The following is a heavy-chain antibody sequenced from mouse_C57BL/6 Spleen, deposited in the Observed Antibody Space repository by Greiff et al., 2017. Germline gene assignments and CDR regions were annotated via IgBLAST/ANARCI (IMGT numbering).Heavy chain of an antibody. V-gene: IGHV1-59*01. CDR2: IDPSDSYT. CDR3: ARGDYYGNYFDY. CDR1: GYTFTSYW. D-gene: IGHD2-1*01. Sequence: VQLQQPGAELVRPGTSVTLSCKASGYTFTSYWMHWVKQRPGQGLEWIGVIDPSDSYTNYNQKFKGKATLTVDTSSSTAYMQLTSLTSEDSAVYYCARGDYYGNYFDYWGQGTTRTVSA. J-gene: IGHJ2*01.